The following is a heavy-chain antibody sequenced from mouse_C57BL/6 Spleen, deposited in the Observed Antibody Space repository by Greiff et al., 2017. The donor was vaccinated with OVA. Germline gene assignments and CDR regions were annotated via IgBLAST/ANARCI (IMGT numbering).Heavy chain of an antibody. CDR3: ARKGAITAAQGAMDY. CDR2: INPSSGYT. Sequence: QVQLQQSGAELARPGASVKMSCKASGYTFTSYTMHWVKQRPGQGLEWIGYINPSSGYTKYNQKFKDKATLTADKSSSTAYMQLSSLTSEDSAVYYCARKGAITAAQGAMDYWGQGTSVTVSS. D-gene: IGHD1-2*01. CDR1: GYTFTSYT. V-gene: IGHV1-4*01. J-gene: IGHJ4*01.